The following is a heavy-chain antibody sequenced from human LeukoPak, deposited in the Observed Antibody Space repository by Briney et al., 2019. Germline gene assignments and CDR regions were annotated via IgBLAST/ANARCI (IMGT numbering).Heavy chain of an antibody. CDR3: ARGRRMYSSSWYDY. V-gene: IGHV3-48*02. J-gene: IGHJ4*02. CDR2: ISSSSSTI. Sequence: GGSLRLSCAASGFTFSSYSMNWVRQAPGKGLEWVSYISSSSSTIYYADSVKGRFTISRDNAKNSLYLQMNSLRDEDTAVYYCARGRRMYSSSWYDYWGQGTLVTVSS. CDR1: GFTFSSYS. D-gene: IGHD6-13*01.